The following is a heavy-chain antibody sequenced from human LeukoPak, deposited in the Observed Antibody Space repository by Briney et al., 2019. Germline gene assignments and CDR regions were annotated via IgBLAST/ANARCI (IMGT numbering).Heavy chain of an antibody. V-gene: IGHV1-69*05. CDR2: IIPIFGTA. J-gene: IGHJ4*02. CDR1: GGTFSSYA. D-gene: IGHD2-15*01. CDR3: ATGILGGSTTFDY. Sequence: ASVKVSCKASGGTFSSYAISWVRQAPGQGLEWMGRIIPIFGTANYAQKFQGRVTITTDESTSTAYMELSSLRSEDTAVYYRATGILGGSTTFDYWGQRTLVTVSS.